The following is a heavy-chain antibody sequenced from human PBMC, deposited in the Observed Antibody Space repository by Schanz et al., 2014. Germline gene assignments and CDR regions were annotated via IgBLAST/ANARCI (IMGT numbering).Heavy chain of an antibody. CDR2: ISRDGTTS. J-gene: IGHJ6*02. CDR1: GFIFNDYY. D-gene: IGHD3-22*01. CDR3: AKDHFGHYDSSGCSDCYYYGMDV. Sequence: QVQLVESGGGLVKPGGSLRLSCAASGFIFNDYYMNWIRQAPGKGLEWLSYISRDGTTSYYADSVKGRFTISRDNAKNSLYLEMNSLRAEDTAVYYCAKDHFGHYDSSGCSDCYYYGMDVWGQGTTVTVSS. V-gene: IGHV3-11*04.